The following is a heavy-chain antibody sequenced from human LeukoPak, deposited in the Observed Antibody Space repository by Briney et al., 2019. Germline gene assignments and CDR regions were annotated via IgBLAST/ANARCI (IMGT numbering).Heavy chain of an antibody. CDR1: GFTFSSYA. CDR2: ISGSGGST. Sequence: GSLRLSCAASGFTFSSYAMSWVRQAPGKGLEWVSAISGSGGSTYYADSVKGRFTISRDNSKNTLYLQMNSLRAEDTAVYYCAKDLGVVVVAATPRGDYWGQGTLVTVSS. CDR3: AKDLGVVVVAATPRGDY. J-gene: IGHJ4*02. D-gene: IGHD2-15*01. V-gene: IGHV3-23*01.